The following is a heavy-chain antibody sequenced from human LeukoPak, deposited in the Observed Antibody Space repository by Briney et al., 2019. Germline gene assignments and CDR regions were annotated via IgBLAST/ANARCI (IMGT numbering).Heavy chain of an antibody. V-gene: IGHV4-34*01. Sequence: PSETLSLTCAVCGGSFSGYYWSWIRQPPGKGLEWIGEINHSGSTNYNPSPKSRVTISVDTSKNQFSLKLSSVTAADTAVYYCARGGPYGSGSYYKYNWFDPWGQGTLVTVSS. J-gene: IGHJ5*02. CDR3: ARGGPYGSGSYYKYNWFDP. CDR1: GGSFSGYY. CDR2: INHSGST. D-gene: IGHD3-10*01.